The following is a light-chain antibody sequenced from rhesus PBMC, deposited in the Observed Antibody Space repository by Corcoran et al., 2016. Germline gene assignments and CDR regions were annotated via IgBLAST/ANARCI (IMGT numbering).Light chain of an antibody. J-gene: IGKJ1*01. CDR2: AAS. CDR3: QQHNSHPRT. CDR1: QTISSY. Sequence: DIQMTQSPSSLSASVGDRVTITCRASQTISSYLAWYQQKPGKVPKLLIYAASTLQSGVPSRFTRSGTGTDFTLTINSLQPEDFATYYCQQHNSHPRTFSQGTKVEIK. V-gene: IGKV1-44*03.